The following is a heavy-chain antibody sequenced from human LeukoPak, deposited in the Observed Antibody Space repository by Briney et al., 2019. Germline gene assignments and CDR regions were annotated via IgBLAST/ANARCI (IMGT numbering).Heavy chain of an antibody. CDR2: ISAYNGNT. Sequence: ASVKVSCKASGYTFTSYGISWVRQAPGQGLEWMGWISAYNGNTNYAQKFQERVTITRDMSTSTAYMELSSLRSEDTAVYYCAAGELLWFGERRYGMDVWGQGTTVTVSS. V-gene: IGHV1-18*01. D-gene: IGHD3-10*01. CDR1: GYTFTSYG. CDR3: AAGELLWFGERRYGMDV. J-gene: IGHJ6*02.